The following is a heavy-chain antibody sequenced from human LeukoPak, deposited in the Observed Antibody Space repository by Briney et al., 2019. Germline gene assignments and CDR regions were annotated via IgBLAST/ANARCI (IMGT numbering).Heavy chain of an antibody. CDR3: ARGGSPVGASLDY. CDR1: GDSVSINSAA. J-gene: IGHJ4*02. V-gene: IGHV6-1*01. Sequence: SQTLSLTSALSGDSVSINSAAWTWIRQSPSRGLEWLGRTYYRSKWYNDYAVSVKSRITINPDTSKNQFSLQLNSVTPGDTAVYYCARGGSPVGASLDYWGQGTLVTGSS. D-gene: IGHD1-26*01. CDR2: TYYRSKWYN.